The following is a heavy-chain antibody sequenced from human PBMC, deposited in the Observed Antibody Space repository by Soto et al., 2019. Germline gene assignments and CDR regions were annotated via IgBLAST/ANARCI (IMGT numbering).Heavy chain of an antibody. CDR1: GASISGGDYY. CDR2: IYYSGST. CDR3: ARGIDYYGSGSYFTFGPL. V-gene: IGHV4-30-4*01. J-gene: IGHJ4*02. Sequence: SETLSLTCTVSGASISGGDYYWTWIRQPPGKGLEWIGYIYYSGSTYYNPSLKSRVTISVDTSKNQFSLKLSSVTAADTAVYYCARGIDYYGSGSYFTFGPLWGQGTLVTVSS. D-gene: IGHD3-10*01.